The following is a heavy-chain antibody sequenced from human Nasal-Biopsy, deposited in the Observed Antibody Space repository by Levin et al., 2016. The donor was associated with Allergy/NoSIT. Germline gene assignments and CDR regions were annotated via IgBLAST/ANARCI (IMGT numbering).Heavy chain of an antibody. D-gene: IGHD2-21*01. Sequence: GESLKISCAASGFSVATKYMSWVRQAPGKGLEWISVMRRDGSTSYADSVRGRFTISRDNSKNTLYLQMNSLTAADTAVYYCAREGYYGGAYNHGLDIWGQGTAVTVSS. V-gene: IGHV3-53*01. CDR2: MRRDGST. J-gene: IGHJ3*02. CDR1: GFSVATKY. CDR3: AREGYYGGAYNHGLDI.